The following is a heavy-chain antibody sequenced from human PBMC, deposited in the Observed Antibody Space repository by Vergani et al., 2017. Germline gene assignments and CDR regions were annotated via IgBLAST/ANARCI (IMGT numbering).Heavy chain of an antibody. CDR1: GGTFSSYA. D-gene: IGHD3-3*01. CDR2: IIPIFGTA. Sequence: QVQLVQSGAEVKKPGSSVKVSCKASGGTFSSYAISWVRQAPGQGLEWMGRIIPIFGTANYAQKFQGRVTITADESTSTAYMELSSLRSEDTAVYYCARGGVDEVIPLYGMDVWGQGTTVTVSS. CDR3: ARGGVDEVIPLYGMDV. V-gene: IGHV1-69*18. J-gene: IGHJ6*02.